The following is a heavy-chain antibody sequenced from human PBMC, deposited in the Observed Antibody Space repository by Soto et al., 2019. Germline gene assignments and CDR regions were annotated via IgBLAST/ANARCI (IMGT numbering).Heavy chain of an antibody. D-gene: IGHD1-26*01. CDR2: IYYSGST. V-gene: IGHV4-61*01. J-gene: IGHJ5*02. CDR3: ARSLYSGSYFFPFDP. CDR1: GGSVSSGSYY. Sequence: PSETLSLTCTVSGGSVSSGSYYWSWIRQPPGKGLEWIGYIYYSGSTNYNPSLKSRVTISVDTSRNQFSLKLSSVTAADTAVYYCARSLYSGSYFFPFDPWGQGTLVTVSS.